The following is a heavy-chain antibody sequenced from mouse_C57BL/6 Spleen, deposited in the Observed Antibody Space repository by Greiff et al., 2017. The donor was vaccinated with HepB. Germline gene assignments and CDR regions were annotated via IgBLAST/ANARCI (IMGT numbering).Heavy chain of an antibody. V-gene: IGHV11-2*01. CDR3: TIYYDYDGYFDV. CDR2: INSDGSAI. J-gene: IGHJ1*03. CDR1: GFTFSGFW. Sequence: EVQGVETGGGLVQPGGSRGLSCEGSGFTFSGFWMSWVRQTPGKTLEWIGDINSDGSAINYAPSIKDRFTIFRDNDKSTLYLQMSNVRSEDTATYFCTIYYDYDGYFDVWGTGTTVTVSS. D-gene: IGHD2-4*01.